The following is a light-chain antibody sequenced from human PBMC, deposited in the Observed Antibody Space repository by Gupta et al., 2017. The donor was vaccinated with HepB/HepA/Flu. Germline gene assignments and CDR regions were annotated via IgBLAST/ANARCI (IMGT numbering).Light chain of an antibody. CDR1: QGIRSNY. CDR3: HQYGSSPLT. J-gene: IGKJ4*01. Sequence: DIVLTPSPGTLSLSPGERATLSCRASQGIRSNYLAWYQQKGGQAPRLLIYGASTRATGIPDRFTGSGSGTDFTLTISRLEPEDFAVYSCHQYGSSPLTFGGGTKVEIK. V-gene: IGKV3-20*01. CDR2: GAS.